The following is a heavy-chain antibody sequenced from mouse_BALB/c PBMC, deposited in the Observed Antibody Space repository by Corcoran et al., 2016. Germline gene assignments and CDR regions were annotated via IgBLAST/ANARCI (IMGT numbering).Heavy chain of an antibody. CDR3: ARRGITTVVPYYFDY. CDR1: GYTFTNYG. Sequence: QIQLVQSGPELKKPGETVKISCKASGYTFTNYGMNWVKQAPGKGLKWMGWINTYTGEPTYADDFKGRFAFSLETSASTAYLQINNLKTEDTATYFCARRGITTVVPYYFDYWGQGTTLTVSS. D-gene: IGHD1-1*01. CDR2: INTYTGEP. J-gene: IGHJ2*01. V-gene: IGHV9-3-1*01.